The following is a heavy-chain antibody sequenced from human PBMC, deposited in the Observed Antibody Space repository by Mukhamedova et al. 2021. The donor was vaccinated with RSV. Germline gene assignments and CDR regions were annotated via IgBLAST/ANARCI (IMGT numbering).Heavy chain of an antibody. D-gene: IGHD4-11*01. J-gene: IGHJ4*02. V-gene: IGHV3-48*02. CDR3: AREYNDYICDY. Sequence: VKGRFTVSRDNAKNSVYLQMNSLRDEDTALYYCAREYNDYICDYWGQGILVTVSS.